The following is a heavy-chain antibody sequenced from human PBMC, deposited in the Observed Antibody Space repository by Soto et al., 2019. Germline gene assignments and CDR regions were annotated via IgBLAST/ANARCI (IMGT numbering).Heavy chain of an antibody. D-gene: IGHD1-1*01. V-gene: IGHV3-30*18. J-gene: IGHJ4*02. CDR3: AKDSSLTSLYFDY. CDR1: GFTFSSYG. Sequence: HPGGSLRLSCASSGFTFSSYGMHWVRQAPGKGLEWVAVISYDGSNKYYADSVKGRFTISRDNSKNTLYLQMNSLRAEDTAVYYCAKDSSLTSLYFDYWGQGTLVTVSS. CDR2: ISYDGSNK.